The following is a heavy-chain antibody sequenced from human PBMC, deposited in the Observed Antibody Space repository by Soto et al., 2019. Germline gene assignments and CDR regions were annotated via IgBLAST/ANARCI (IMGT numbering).Heavy chain of an antibody. Sequence: QVQLVESGGGVVQPGRSLRLSCAASGFTFSSYAMHWVRQAPGKGLEWVAVISYDGSNKYYADSVKGRFTISRDNSKNTLYLQMNSLRAEDTGVYYCASPLWRNDYNCGYFDLWGRGTMVTVSS. J-gene: IGHJ2*01. CDR1: GFTFSSYA. CDR3: ASPLWRNDYNCGYFDL. V-gene: IGHV3-30-3*01. D-gene: IGHD4-4*01. CDR2: ISYDGSNK.